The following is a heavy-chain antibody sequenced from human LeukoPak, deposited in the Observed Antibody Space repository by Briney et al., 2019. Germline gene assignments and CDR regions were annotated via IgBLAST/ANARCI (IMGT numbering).Heavy chain of an antibody. CDR1: GFTFSSNY. V-gene: IGHV3-66*01. D-gene: IGHD5-18*01. CDR3: AKDLGYSYGFAGFDY. CDR2: IYSGGST. Sequence: GGSLRLSCAASGFTFSSNYMSWVRQAPGKGLEWGSVIYSGGSTYYADSVKGRFTISRDNSKNALYLQMNSLRAGDTAVYYCAKDLGYSYGFAGFDYWGQGTLVTVSS. J-gene: IGHJ4*02.